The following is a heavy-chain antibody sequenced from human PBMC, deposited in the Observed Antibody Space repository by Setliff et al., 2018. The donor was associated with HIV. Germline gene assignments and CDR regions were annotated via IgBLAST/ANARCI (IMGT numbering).Heavy chain of an antibody. CDR2: ISAHNGNT. Sequence: GASVKVSCKASNYTFTNYGISWVRQAPGQGLEWMGWISAHNGNTNYAQKFQGRVTMTTDTSTRTAYMELRSLRSEDTAVYYCARDGYYNSWSGYGYYYYYMDVWGKGTTVTVSS. D-gene: IGHD3-3*01. CDR3: ARDGYYNSWSGYGYYYYYMDV. V-gene: IGHV1-18*01. J-gene: IGHJ6*03. CDR1: NYTFTNYG.